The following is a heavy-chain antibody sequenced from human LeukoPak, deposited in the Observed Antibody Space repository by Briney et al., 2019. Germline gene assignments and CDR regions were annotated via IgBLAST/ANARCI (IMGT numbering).Heavy chain of an antibody. CDR3: ASLGWVAAAGSFDY. CDR2: IYYSGST. J-gene: IGHJ4*02. V-gene: IGHV4-39*07. D-gene: IGHD6-13*01. CDR1: GGSISSSSYY. Sequence: PSETLSLTCTVSGGSISSSSYYWGWIRQPPGKGLEWIGSIYYSGSTYYNPSLKSRVTISVDTSKNQFSLKLSSVTAADTAVYYCASLGWVAAAGSFDYWSQGTLVTVSS.